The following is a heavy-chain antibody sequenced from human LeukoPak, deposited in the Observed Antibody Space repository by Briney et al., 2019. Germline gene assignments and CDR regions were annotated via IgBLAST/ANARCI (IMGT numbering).Heavy chain of an antibody. V-gene: IGHV4-59*01. J-gene: IGHJ4*02. CDR1: GGSISDYY. CDR3: ARDIWFGELSGSYYFDY. CDR2: VFYNGRT. Sequence: SETLSLTCSVSGGSISDYYYSWIRQSPGKGLEWIGYVFYNGRTNYNPSLESRATVSLDTSRNQFSLRLTSVTAADTAVYSCARDIWFGELSGSYYFDYWGQGTLVTVSS. D-gene: IGHD3-10*01.